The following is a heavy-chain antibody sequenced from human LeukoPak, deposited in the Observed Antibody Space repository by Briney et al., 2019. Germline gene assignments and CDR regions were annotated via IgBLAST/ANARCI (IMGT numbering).Heavy chain of an antibody. Sequence: GGSLRLSCAASGFTFSNYWMHWVRQAPGKGLVWVSRLDTDGSDTSYADSVKGRFTISRDNAKNSLYLQMNSLRAEDTAVYYCARAPRGYSGYGQDVWGKGTTVTVSS. CDR2: LDTDGSDT. CDR1: GFTFSNYW. CDR3: ARAPRGYSGYGQDV. D-gene: IGHD5-12*01. V-gene: IGHV3-74*01. J-gene: IGHJ6*04.